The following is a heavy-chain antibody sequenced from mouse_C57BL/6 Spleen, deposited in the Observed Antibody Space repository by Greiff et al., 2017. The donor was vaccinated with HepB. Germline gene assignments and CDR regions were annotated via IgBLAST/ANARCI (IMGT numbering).Heavy chain of an antibody. Sequence: QVQLQQSGAELVRPGSSVKLSCKASGYTFTSYWMHWVKQRPIQGLEWIGNIDPSDSETHYNQKFKDKATLTVDKSSSTAYMQLSSLTSEDSAVYYCVRGGPYYSNSMDYWGQGTSVTVSS. CDR3: VRGGPYYSNSMDY. CDR2: IDPSDSET. V-gene: IGHV1-52*01. D-gene: IGHD2-5*01. J-gene: IGHJ4*01. CDR1: GYTFTSYW.